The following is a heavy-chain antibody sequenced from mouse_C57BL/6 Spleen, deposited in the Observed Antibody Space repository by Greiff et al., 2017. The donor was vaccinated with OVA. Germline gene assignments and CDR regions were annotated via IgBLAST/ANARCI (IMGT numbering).Heavy chain of an antibody. CDR2: IYPGNGDT. J-gene: IGHJ2*01. Sequence: QVQLQQSGAELVRPGASVKMSCKASGYTFTSYHMHWVKQTPRQGLEWIGAIYPGNGDTSYNQKFKGKATLTVDKSSSTAYMQLSSLTSEDSAVYFCASNWDYFDYWGQGTTLTVSS. CDR3: ASNWDYFDY. V-gene: IGHV1-12*01. D-gene: IGHD4-1*01. CDR1: GYTFTSYH.